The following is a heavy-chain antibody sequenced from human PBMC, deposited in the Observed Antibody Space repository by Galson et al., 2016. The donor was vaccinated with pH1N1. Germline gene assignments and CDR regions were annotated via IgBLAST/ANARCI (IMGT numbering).Heavy chain of an antibody. V-gene: IGHV1-3*01. CDR1: GYTFTSYA. D-gene: IGHD3-10*01. J-gene: IGHJ3*02. CDR2: INGGNGNT. Sequence: SVKVSCKALGYTFTSYAVYWVRQAPGQGLEWMGWINGGNGNTKYSQKFQDRVTITRETSASTAYMELSGLKFEDAAVYFCARDLDSASYKAKDGSDIWGQGTKVSVSS. CDR3: ARDLDSASYKAKDGSDI.